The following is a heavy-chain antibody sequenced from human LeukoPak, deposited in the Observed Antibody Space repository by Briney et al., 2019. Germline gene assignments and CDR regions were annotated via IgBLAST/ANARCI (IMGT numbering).Heavy chain of an antibody. CDR2: INPNSGGT. Sequence: GASVKVSCKASGYTFTSYGISWVRQAPGQGLEWMGWINPNSGGTNYAQKFQGRVTMTRDTSISTAYMELSRLRSDDTAVYYCARGGEYYDFRHWGQGTLVTVSS. CDR3: ARGGEYYDFRH. V-gene: IGHV1-2*02. CDR1: GYTFTSYG. D-gene: IGHD3-3*01. J-gene: IGHJ4*02.